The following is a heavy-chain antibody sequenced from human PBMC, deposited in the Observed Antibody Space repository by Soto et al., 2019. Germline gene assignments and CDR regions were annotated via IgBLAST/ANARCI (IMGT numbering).Heavy chain of an antibody. CDR2: IGTRGNTK. J-gene: IGHJ4*02. D-gene: IGHD4-17*01. CDR3: ARDGTEYYGEYYDY. Sequence: SLRLSCSTSGFTCSDYYMSWIRQAPGKGLEWVSYIGTRGNTKYYADSVRGRFTISRDNAKNSLYLQMNSLRADDTAVYYCARDGTEYYGEYYDYWGQGIPVTVSS. CDR1: GFTCSDYY. V-gene: IGHV3-11*01.